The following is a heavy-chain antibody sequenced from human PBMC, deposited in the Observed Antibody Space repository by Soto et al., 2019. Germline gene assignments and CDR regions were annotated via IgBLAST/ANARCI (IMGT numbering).Heavy chain of an antibody. CDR3: ARGQEGVVATH. Sequence: QVQLQQWGAGLLKPSETLSLNCAVNGGSLSGYYWSWIRQPPGKGLEWIREIKDGGRTNYSPSLKSRTTISSDTSNNQFSLRLYSVTAADTGVYYCARGQEGVVATHWDQGTLVTVSS. V-gene: IGHV4-34*01. CDR1: GGSLSGYY. CDR2: IKDGGRT. J-gene: IGHJ4*02. D-gene: IGHD5-12*01.